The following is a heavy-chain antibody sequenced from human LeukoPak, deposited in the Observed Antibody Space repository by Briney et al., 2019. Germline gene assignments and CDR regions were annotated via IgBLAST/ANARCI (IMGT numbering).Heavy chain of an antibody. V-gene: IGHV4-34*01. CDR1: GVSFSGYY. CDR2: INHSGST. Sequence: SETLSLTCAVYGVSFSGYYWSWIRQPPGKGLEWIGEINHSGSTNYNPSLKSRVTISVDTSKNQFSLKLSSVTAADTAVYYCASRIAARPENDYWGQGTLVTVSS. J-gene: IGHJ4*02. CDR3: ASRIAARPENDY. D-gene: IGHD6-6*01.